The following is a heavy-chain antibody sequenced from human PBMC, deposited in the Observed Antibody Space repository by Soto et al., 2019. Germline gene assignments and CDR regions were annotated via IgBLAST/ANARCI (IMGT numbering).Heavy chain of an antibody. J-gene: IGHJ6*02. D-gene: IGHD3-10*01. Sequence: VGSLRLSCAASGFTFSSFPMNWVRQAPGKGLEWVSGIGGGAGRTYYADSVKGRCTISRDSSKDTVYLQMNSLRAEDTAIYYCAKSRSSFFYYGMDVWGQGTTVTVSS. V-gene: IGHV3-23*01. CDR2: IGGGAGRT. CDR1: GFTFSSFP. CDR3: AKSRSSFFYYGMDV.